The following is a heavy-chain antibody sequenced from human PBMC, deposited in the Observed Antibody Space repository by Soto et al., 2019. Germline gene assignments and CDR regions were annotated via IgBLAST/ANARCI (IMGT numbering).Heavy chain of an antibody. CDR3: AKDLNEAPRGSGYYDSDY. J-gene: IGHJ4*02. CDR1: GFTFSSYA. D-gene: IGHD3-3*01. CDR2: ISGSGGST. Sequence: EVQLLESGGGLVQPGGSLRLSCAASGFTFSSYAMSWVRQAPGKGLEWVSAISGSGGSTYYADSVKGRFTISRDNSKNTLYLQMNSLRAEDTAVYYCAKDLNEAPRGSGYYDSDYWGQGTLVTVSS. V-gene: IGHV3-23*01.